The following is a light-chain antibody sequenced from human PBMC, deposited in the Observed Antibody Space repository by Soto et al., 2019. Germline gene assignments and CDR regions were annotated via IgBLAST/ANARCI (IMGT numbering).Light chain of an antibody. V-gene: IGLV2-8*01. Sequence: QSVLTQPPSASGSPGQSVAISCTGTSSDVGGYNYVSWYQQHPGKAPKLMIYEVNKRPSGVPDRFSGSKSGNTASLTVSGLQAEDEADYYCSSYATTGTVLFGAGTKLTVL. CDR1: SSDVGGYNY. CDR2: EVN. J-gene: IGLJ2*01. CDR3: SSYATTGTVL.